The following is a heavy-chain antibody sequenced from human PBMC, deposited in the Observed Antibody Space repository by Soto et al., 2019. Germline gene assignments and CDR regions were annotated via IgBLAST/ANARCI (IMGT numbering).Heavy chain of an antibody. CDR2: ISSSGSTI. CDR3: AREGYCSGGSCYPRGAFDI. CDR1: GFTFSTYS. D-gene: IGHD2-15*01. V-gene: IGHV3-48*01. J-gene: IGHJ3*02. Sequence: EVQLVESGGGLVQPGGSLRLSCAASGFTFSTYSMNWVRQAPGKGLEWLSYISSSGSTIHYADSVKGRFTISRVNAKNSLYLQMNSLGAEDTAVYYCAREGYCSGGSCYPRGAFDIWGQGTMVTVSS.